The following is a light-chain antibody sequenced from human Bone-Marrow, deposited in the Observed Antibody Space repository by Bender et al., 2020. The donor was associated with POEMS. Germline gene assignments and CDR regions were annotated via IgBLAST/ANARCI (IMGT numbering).Light chain of an antibody. V-gene: IGLV4-69*01. CDR2: LNTDGRH. CDR3: QTWGTGHVV. Sequence: QVVLTQSPSASASLGVSVKLTCTLSSGHSSYAIAWHQRQPAKGPHYLMKLNTDGRHSKGDGIPGRFSGSSSGAERYLTISNLQSEDEADYYCQTWGTGHVVFGGGTKLTVL. J-gene: IGLJ2*01. CDR1: SGHSSYA.